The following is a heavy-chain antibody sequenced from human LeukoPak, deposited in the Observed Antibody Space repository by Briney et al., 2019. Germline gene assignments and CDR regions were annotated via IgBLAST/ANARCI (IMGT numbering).Heavy chain of an antibody. CDR1: GYTFNNHY. Sequence: ASVKVSCKASGYTFNNHYMYWVRQAPGQGLEWMGVINPSGGSTSYAQKIQGRVTMTRDTSTRTVYMEVNSLRSEDTAVYYCARQGTYSSAIGMGYWGQGTLVTVSS. J-gene: IGHJ4*02. V-gene: IGHV1-46*02. CDR2: INPSGGST. CDR3: ARQGTYSSAIGMGY. D-gene: IGHD6-19*01.